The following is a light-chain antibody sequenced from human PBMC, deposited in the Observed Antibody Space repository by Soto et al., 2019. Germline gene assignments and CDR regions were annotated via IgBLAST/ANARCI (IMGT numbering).Light chain of an antibody. Sequence: EIEMTQSSATISMATGAIVSLSCRASESVSTNLAWYQQKAGQAPRLLIYGASTRATGIPARFSASGTGTDFTLTISDVQPEDFAVYYCHQRQSWPRTCGKGNKVDIK. J-gene: IGKJ1*01. CDR1: ESVSTN. CDR2: GAS. CDR3: HQRQSWPRT. V-gene: IGKV3-15*01.